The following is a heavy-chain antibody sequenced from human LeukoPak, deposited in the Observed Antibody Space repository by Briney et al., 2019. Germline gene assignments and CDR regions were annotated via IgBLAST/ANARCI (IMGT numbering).Heavy chain of an antibody. V-gene: IGHV3-30*02. Sequence: PGRSLRLSCAASGFTFSSYGMHWVRQAPGKGLEWVAFIRYDGSNKYYADSVKGRFTISRDNSKNTLYLQMNSLRAEDTAVYYCAKDHSSSSRGRDLDYWGQGTLVTVSS. D-gene: IGHD6-6*01. CDR1: GFTFSSYG. CDR3: AKDHSSSSRGRDLDY. CDR2: IRYDGSNK. J-gene: IGHJ4*02.